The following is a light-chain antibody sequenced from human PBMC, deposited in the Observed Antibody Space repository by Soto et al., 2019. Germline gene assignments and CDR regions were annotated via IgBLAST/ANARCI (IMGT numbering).Light chain of an antibody. V-gene: IGKV3D-15*01. J-gene: IGKJ1*01. CDR2: DAS. CDR1: QSISSN. CDR3: QQYNNWPRT. Sequence: EIVMTQSPATLSVVPGERATLSCRASQSISSNLAWYQQKHGQAPRLLIYDASSRATGIPDRFSGSGSGPEYTLTISSLQSEDFAVYYCQQYNNWPRTFGQGTKVDI.